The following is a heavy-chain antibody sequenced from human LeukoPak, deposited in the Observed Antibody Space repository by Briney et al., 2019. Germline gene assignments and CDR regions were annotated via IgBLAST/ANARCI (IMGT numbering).Heavy chain of an antibody. CDR1: GFTFSSYA. CDR3: AKVRLGDYYGSGRSYDFDY. D-gene: IGHD3-10*01. J-gene: IGHJ4*02. CDR2: ISGSGGST. V-gene: IGHV3-23*01. Sequence: GGSLRLSCAASGFTFSSYAMSWVRQAPGKGLEWVSAISGSGGSTYYADSVKGRFTISRDNSKNTLYLQVNSLRAEDTALYYCAKVRLGDYYGSGRSYDFDYWGQGTLVTVSS.